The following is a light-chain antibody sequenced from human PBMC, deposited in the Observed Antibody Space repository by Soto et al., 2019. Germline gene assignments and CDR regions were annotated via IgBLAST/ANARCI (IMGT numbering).Light chain of an antibody. CDR3: SAYTCSSTYGV. J-gene: IGLJ2*01. CDR1: SSDVGGYNY. V-gene: IGLV2-14*01. Sequence: QSVLTQPASVSGSPGQSITISCTGTSSDVGGYNYVSWYQQHPGKAPKLMIYDVSNRPSGVSNRFSGSKSGNTASLNISGLQAEDEADYYCSAYTCSSTYGVVGGGTKVTVL. CDR2: DVS.